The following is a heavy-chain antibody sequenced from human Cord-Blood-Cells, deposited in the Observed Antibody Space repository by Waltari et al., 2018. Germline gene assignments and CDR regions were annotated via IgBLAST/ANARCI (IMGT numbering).Heavy chain of an antibody. V-gene: IGHV3-7*01. CDR3: ARDSSRYAFDI. CDR2: IKQDGSEK. Sequence: EVQLVESGGGLVQPGGSLRLSCAASGFTFSSYWMSWVRQAPGKGLEWVANIKQDGSEKYYVDSVKVRFTISRDNAKNSLYLQMNSLRAEDTAVYYCARDSSRYAFDIWGQGTMVTVSS. J-gene: IGHJ3*02. CDR1: GFTFSSYW.